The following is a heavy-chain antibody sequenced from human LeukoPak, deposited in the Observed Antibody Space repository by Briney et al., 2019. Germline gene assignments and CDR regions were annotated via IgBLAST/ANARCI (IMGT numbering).Heavy chain of an antibody. J-gene: IGHJ6*03. CDR2: IYTSGST. D-gene: IGHD2-2*01. V-gene: IGHV4-61*02. CDR1: GGSISSGSYY. Sequence: SETLSLTCTVSGGSISSGSYYWSWIRQPAGKGLEWIGRIYTSGSTNYNPSLKSRVTISVDTSKNQFSLKLSSVTAADTAVYYCARGSNPQLLSVTNYYYYMDVWGKGTTVTVSS. CDR3: ARGSNPQLLSVTNYYYYMDV.